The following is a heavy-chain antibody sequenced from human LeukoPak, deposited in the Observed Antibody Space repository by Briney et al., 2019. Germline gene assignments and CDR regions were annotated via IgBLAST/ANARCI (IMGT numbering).Heavy chain of an antibody. D-gene: IGHD6-25*01. Sequence: ASVKVSCKASGYTFTDYYIHWVRQAPGQGLEWMGWINPNGGGSSYAQNFQGRVTMTRDTSINTAYMDINSLRSDDTAVYYCARDPPGGSGLDYWGQGTLVTVSS. CDR3: ARDPPGGSGLDY. J-gene: IGHJ4*02. V-gene: IGHV1-2*02. CDR2: INPNGGGS. CDR1: GYTFTDYY.